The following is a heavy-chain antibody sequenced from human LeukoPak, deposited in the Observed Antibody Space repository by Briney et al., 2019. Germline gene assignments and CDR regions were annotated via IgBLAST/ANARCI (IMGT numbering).Heavy chain of an antibody. D-gene: IGHD2-15*01. CDR2: ICGSSSST. V-gene: IGHV3-23*01. Sequence: PGGSLRLSCAASGLSFSSYAMNWVRQAPGKGLEWVSVICGSSSSTYYVDSVKGRFTISRDNSKNTLYLQMNSLRAEDTAIYYCAKGSGGSCHSATDYWGQGTLVTVSS. CDR1: GLSFSSYA. CDR3: AKGSGGSCHSATDY. J-gene: IGHJ4*02.